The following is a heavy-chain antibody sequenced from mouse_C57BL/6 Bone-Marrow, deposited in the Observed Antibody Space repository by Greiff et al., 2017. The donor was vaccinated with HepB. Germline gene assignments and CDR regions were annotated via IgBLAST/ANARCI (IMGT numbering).Heavy chain of an antibody. D-gene: IGHD2-5*01. CDR1: GYTFTSYG. Sequence: VQLQQSGAELARPGASVKLSCKASGYTFTSYGISWVKQRTGQGLEWIGEIYPRSGNTYYNEKFKGKATLTADKSSSTAYMELLSLTSEDSAVYFCARDACYSNYVWAWFAYWGQGTLVTVSA. J-gene: IGHJ3*01. V-gene: IGHV1-81*01. CDR3: ARDACYSNYVWAWFAY. CDR2: IYPRSGNT.